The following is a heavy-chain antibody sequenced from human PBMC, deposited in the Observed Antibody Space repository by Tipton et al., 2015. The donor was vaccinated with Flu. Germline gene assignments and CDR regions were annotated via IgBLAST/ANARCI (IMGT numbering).Heavy chain of an antibody. V-gene: IGHV3-66*02. J-gene: IGHJ4*02. Sequence: SGVSVSGNYFTWVRQAPGKGLHWVSVIDTSGNTAYGDSVKGRFTTSRDISKNTVYLQMNSLRSEDTAVYYCARGINSDSWGQGILATVSS. CDR2: IDTSGNT. CDR1: GVSVSGNY. D-gene: IGHD2-21*01. CDR3: ARGINSDS.